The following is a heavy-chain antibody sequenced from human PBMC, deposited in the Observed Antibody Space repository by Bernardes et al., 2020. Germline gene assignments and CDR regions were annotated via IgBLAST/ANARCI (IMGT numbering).Heavy chain of an antibody. V-gene: IGHV4-30-4*01. CDR1: GGSISSGDYY. CDR2: IYYSGST. J-gene: IGHJ6*02. Sequence: SETLSLTCPVSGGSISSGDYYWSWIRQPPGKGLAWIGYIYYSGSTYYNPSLKSRVTISVDTSKNQFSLKLSSVTAADTAVYYCARDAVGSITIFGVVTRHGMDVWGQGTTVTVSS. D-gene: IGHD3-3*01. CDR3: ARDAVGSITIFGVVTRHGMDV.